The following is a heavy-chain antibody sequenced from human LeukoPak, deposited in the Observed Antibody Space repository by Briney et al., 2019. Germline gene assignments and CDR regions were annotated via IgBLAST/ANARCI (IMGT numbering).Heavy chain of an antibody. CDR3: ARGSEYYYDSSADY. D-gene: IGHD3-22*01. J-gene: IGHJ4*02. V-gene: IGHV1-2*02. Sequence: GASVKVSCKASGYTFTRYYMHWVRQAPGQGLEWMGWINPNSGGTNYAQKFQGRVTMTRDTSISTAYMELSRLRSDDTAVYYCARGSEYYYDSSADYWGQGTLVTVSS. CDR2: INPNSGGT. CDR1: GYTFTRYY.